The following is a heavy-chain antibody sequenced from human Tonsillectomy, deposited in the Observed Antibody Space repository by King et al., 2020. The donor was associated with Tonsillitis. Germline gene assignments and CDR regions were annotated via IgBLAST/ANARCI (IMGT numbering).Heavy chain of an antibody. J-gene: IGHJ4*02. CDR1: GGSISSGGYS. D-gene: IGHD1-1*01. CDR2: IYYSGST. Sequence: VQLQESGPGLVKPSQTLSLTCAVSGGSISSGGYSWGWIRQPPGKGLEWIGYIYYSGSTYYTPSLKSRVTISVDTSKNQFSLKLSSVTAADTAVYYCARGVPPHTLSTFDYWGQGTLVTVSS. V-gene: IGHV4-30-4*07. CDR3: ARGVPPHTLSTFDY.